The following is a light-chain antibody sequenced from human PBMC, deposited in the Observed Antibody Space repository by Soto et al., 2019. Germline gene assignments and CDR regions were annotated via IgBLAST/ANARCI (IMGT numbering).Light chain of an antibody. CDR1: QSVSSN. CDR3: QQYHHWPPLT. CDR2: GAS. V-gene: IGKV3D-15*01. Sequence: EIVMTQSPATLSVSPGGRATLSCRASQSVSSNLAWYRQRPGQPPRLLIYGASTRATGIPARFSGSGSGTEFTLTISSLQCEDSAVYYCQQYHHWPPLTFGGGTKVEIK. J-gene: IGKJ4*01.